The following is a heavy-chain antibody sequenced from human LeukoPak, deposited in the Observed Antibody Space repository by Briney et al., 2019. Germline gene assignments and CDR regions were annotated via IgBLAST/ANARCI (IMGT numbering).Heavy chain of an antibody. CDR2: ISSSGSAI. D-gene: IGHD2-2*02. CDR1: GFTFSSYE. CDR3: ARGVPGYCSGTSCYKDYYYMDV. Sequence: GGSLRLSCAASGFTFSSYEMNWVRQAPGKGLEWVSYISSSGSAIYYADSVKGRFTISRDNAKNSLYVQMNSLRAEDTAVYYCARGVPGYCSGTSCYKDYYYMDVWGKGTTVTVSS. J-gene: IGHJ6*03. V-gene: IGHV3-48*03.